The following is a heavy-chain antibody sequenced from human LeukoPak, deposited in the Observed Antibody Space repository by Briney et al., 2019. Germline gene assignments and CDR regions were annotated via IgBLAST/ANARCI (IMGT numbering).Heavy chain of an antibody. V-gene: IGHV3-23*01. J-gene: IGHJ4*02. CDR1: GFTFSSYA. CDR3: AKDLSLQRGHSYGVFDY. D-gene: IGHD5-18*01. Sequence: GGSLRLSCAASGFTFSSYAMSWVRQAPGKGLEWVSAISGSGGSTYYADSVKGRFTISRDNSKNTLYLQMNSLRAEDTAVYYCAKDLSLQRGHSYGVFDYWGQGTLVTVSS. CDR2: ISGSGGST.